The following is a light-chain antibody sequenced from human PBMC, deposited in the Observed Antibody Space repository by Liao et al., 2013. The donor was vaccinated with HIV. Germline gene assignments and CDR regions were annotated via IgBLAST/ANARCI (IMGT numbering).Light chain of an antibody. CDR2: QDN. J-gene: IGLJ2*01. Sequence: SYELTQPPSVSVSPGQTASITCSGDKLGDKYVCWYQQKPGQSPVLVIYQDNKRPSGIPERISGSNSGNTATLTISGTQAMDEADYYCQAWDSSTAVFGGGTKLTVL. V-gene: IGLV3-1*01. CDR1: KLGDKY. CDR3: QAWDSSTAV.